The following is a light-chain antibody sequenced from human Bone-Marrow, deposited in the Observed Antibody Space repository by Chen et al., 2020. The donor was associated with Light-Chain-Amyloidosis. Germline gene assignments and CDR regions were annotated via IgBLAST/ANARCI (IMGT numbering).Light chain of an antibody. CDR2: DNN. V-gene: IGLV1-51*01. CDR3: GTWDSSLSAVV. J-gene: IGLJ2*01. CDR1: SSNIRNNY. Sequence: HSAITPPPSACATPDQQVTISFSGSSSNIRNNYVSWYQQLPGTAPKLLIDDNNKRPSRIPDRFPGSKSGTSTTLGITGLQTGDEADYYCGTWDSSLSAVVFGGGTKLTVL.